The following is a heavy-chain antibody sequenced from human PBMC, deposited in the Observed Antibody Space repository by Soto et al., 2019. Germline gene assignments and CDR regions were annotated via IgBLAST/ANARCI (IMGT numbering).Heavy chain of an antibody. V-gene: IGHV3-23*01. J-gene: IGHJ6*02. Sequence: GLSLTLSCGAAGVPLSSYAMSWVRPAPGKGLEWVSAISGSGGSTYYADSVKGRFTISRDNSKNTLYLQMNSLRAEDTAVYYCAKDFQNGMDVWGHGTTVTVSS. CDR3: AKDFQNGMDV. CDR2: ISGSGGST. CDR1: GVPLSSYA.